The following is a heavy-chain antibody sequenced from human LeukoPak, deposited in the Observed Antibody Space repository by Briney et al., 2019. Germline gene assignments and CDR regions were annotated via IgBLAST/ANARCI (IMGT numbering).Heavy chain of an antibody. J-gene: IGHJ5*02. V-gene: IGHV4-4*07. Sequence: SETLSLTCTVSGGSISSYYWSWIRQPAGKGLEWIGRTYTSGSTNYNPSLKSRVTMSVDTSKNQFSLKLSSVTAADTAVYYCARMLPRTNWFDPWGQGTLVTVSS. CDR3: ARMLPRTNWFDP. D-gene: IGHD1/OR15-1a*01. CDR2: TYTSGST. CDR1: GGSISSYY.